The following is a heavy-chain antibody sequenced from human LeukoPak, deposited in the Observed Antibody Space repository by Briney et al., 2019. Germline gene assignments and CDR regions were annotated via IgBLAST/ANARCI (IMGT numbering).Heavy chain of an antibody. CDR2: INPNSGGT. V-gene: IGHV1-8*02. D-gene: IGHD3-22*01. CDR3: ARGRVSYYYDSSGYYGFDY. Sequence: GASVKVSCKASGYTFTGYYMHWVRQAPGQGLEWMGWINPNSGGTGYAQKFQGRVTMTRNTSISTAYMELSSLRSEDTAVYYCARGRVSYYYDSSGYYGFDYWGQGTLVTVSS. CDR1: GYTFTGYY. J-gene: IGHJ4*02.